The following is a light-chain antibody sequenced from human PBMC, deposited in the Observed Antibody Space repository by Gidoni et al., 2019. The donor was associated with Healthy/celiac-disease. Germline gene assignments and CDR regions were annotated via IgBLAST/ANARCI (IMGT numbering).Light chain of an antibody. CDR2: DAS. CDR1: QSVSSY. J-gene: IGKJ2*01. Sequence: ELVLTQSPATLSLSPGERATLSCRASQSVSSYLAWYQQKPGQAPRLLIYDASNRATGLPARFSGSGSETDFTLTISSLEPEDFAVYYCQQRGNWPETFGQGTKLEIK. V-gene: IGKV3-11*01. CDR3: QQRGNWPET.